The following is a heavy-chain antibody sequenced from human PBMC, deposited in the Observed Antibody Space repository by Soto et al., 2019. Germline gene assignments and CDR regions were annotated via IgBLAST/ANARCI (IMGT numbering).Heavy chain of an antibody. D-gene: IGHD3-10*02. J-gene: IGHJ6*02. Sequence: PGESLMISCKASGYSFASYWIGCLRLMPGKGLEWMGIIYPGDSDTRYSPSFQGQVTISADKSISTAYLQWSSLKASDTAMYYCARLEGEVFGDYYYGMDVWGQGTTVTVSS. V-gene: IGHV5-51*01. CDR3: ARLEGEVFGDYYYGMDV. CDR2: IYPGDSDT. CDR1: GYSFASYW.